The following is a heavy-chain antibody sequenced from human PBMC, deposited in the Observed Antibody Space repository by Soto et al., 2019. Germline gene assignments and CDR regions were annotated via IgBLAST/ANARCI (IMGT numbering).Heavy chain of an antibody. CDR3: AKGKYDSGSLFASFDY. CDR2: LSGRGDTT. CDR1: GFTFSSYA. Sequence: LRLSCAASGFTFSSYAMSWVRQAPGKGLEWVSALSGRGDTTYYTDSVKGRFTISRDSSKSTLYLQMNSLSAEDTAVYYCAKGKYDSGSLFASFDYWGQGTLVTVSS. J-gene: IGHJ4*02. V-gene: IGHV3-23*01. D-gene: IGHD3-10*01.